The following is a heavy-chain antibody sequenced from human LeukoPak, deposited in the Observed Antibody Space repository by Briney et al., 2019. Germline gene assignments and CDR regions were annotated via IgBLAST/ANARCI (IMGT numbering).Heavy chain of an antibody. J-gene: IGHJ4*02. Sequence: SETLSLTCAVYGGSFSGYYWSWIRQPPGKGLEWIGEINHSGSTNYNPSLKSRVTISVDTSKNQFSLKLSSVTAADTAVYYCARLQGFHSFDYWGQGTLVTVSS. D-gene: IGHD4-11*01. CDR3: ARLQGFHSFDY. CDR2: INHSGST. CDR1: GGSFSGYY. V-gene: IGHV4-34*01.